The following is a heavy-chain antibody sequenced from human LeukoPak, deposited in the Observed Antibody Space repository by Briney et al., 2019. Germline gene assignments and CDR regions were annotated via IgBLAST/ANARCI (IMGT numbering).Heavy chain of an antibody. CDR3: ARDPTYDFWSGPLYHFDY. D-gene: IGHD3-3*01. J-gene: IGHJ4*02. V-gene: IGHV3-21*01. CDR1: GFTFSSYS. CDR2: ISSSSSYI. Sequence: GGSLRLSCAASGFTFSSYSMNWVRQAPGKRLEWVSSISSSSSYIYYADSVKGRFTISRDNAKNSLYLQMNSLRAEDTAVYYCARDPTYDFWSGPLYHFDYWGQGTLVTVSS.